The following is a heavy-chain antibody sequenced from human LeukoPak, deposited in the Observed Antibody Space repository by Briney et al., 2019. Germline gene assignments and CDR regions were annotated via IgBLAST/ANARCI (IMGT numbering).Heavy chain of an antibody. J-gene: IGHJ4*02. CDR3: AREARWLQTHFDY. V-gene: IGHV3-9*01. CDR1: GFTFDDYA. CDR2: ISWNSGSI. D-gene: IGHD5-24*01. Sequence: GGSLRLSCAASGFTFDDYAMHWVRQAPGKGLEWVSGISWNSGSIGYADSVKGRFTISRDNAKNSLYLQMNSLRAEDTAVYYCAREARWLQTHFDYWGQGTLVTVSS.